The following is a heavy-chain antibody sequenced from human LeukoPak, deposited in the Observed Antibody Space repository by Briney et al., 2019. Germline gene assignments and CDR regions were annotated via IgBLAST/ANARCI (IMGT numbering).Heavy chain of an antibody. CDR2: ISGSGGST. J-gene: IGHJ6*03. D-gene: IGHD3-3*01. Sequence: GGSLRLSCAASGFTFSSYAMSWVRQAPGKGLEWVSAISGSGGSTYYADSVQGRSTISRDNSKNTLYLQMNSLRAEDTAVYYCAKAHDFWSDRTGDYYYYMDVWGKGTTVTVSS. CDR1: GFTFSSYA. V-gene: IGHV3-23*01. CDR3: AKAHDFWSDRTGDYYYYMDV.